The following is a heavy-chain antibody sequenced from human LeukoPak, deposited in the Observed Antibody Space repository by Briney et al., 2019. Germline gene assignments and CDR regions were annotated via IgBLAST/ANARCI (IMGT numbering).Heavy chain of an antibody. V-gene: IGHV3-7*01. CDR1: GFTFSSYW. CDR2: IKQDGSEK. D-gene: IGHD1-26*01. CDR3: AREGETYSIDY. J-gene: IGHJ4*02. Sequence: GGPLRLSCAASGFTFSSYWVIWVRQAPGKGLEWGANIKQDGSEKYYVDSVKGRFTISRDNAKNSLYLQMNSLRAEDTAVYYCAREGETYSIDYWGQGTLVTVSS.